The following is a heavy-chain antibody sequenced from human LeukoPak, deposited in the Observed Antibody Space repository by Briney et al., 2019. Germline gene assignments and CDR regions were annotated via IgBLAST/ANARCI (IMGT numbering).Heavy chain of an antibody. CDR2: INHSGST. Sequence: PSETLSLTCAVYGGSFSGYYWSWIRQPPGKGLEWIGEINHSGSTNYNPSLKSRVTISVDTSKNQFSLKLGSVTAADTAVYYCARGVHDYGDYVWFDPWGQGTLVTVSS. J-gene: IGHJ5*02. CDR3: ARGVHDYGDYVWFDP. CDR1: GGSFSGYY. V-gene: IGHV4-34*01. D-gene: IGHD4-17*01.